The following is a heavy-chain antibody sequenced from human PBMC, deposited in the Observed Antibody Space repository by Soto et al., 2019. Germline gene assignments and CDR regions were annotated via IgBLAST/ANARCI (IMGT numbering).Heavy chain of an antibody. Sequence: ESGGGVVQPGRSLRLSCAASGFTFSSYGMHWVRQAPGKGLEWVAVIWYDGSNKYYADSVKGRFTISRDNSKNTLYLQMNSLRAEDTAVYYCAREGVIAAAGTNYYYYYMDVWGKGTTVTVSS. CDR2: IWYDGSNK. CDR3: AREGVIAAAGTNYYYYYMDV. V-gene: IGHV3-33*01. J-gene: IGHJ6*03. D-gene: IGHD6-13*01. CDR1: GFTFSSYG.